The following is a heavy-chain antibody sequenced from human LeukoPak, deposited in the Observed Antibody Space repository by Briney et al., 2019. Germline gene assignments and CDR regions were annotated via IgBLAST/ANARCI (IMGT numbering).Heavy chain of an antibody. CDR1: GFTFSIYW. D-gene: IGHD5-24*01. CDR2: INSDGSTT. V-gene: IGHV3-74*01. J-gene: IGHJ4*02. Sequence: GGSLRLSCAASGFTFSIYWMHWVRQAPGKGLVWVSRINSDGSTTDYAGSVKGRFTISRDNAKNTLYLQMNSLSAEDMAVYFCVRDLDGYRGPSDYWGQGTLVTVSS. CDR3: VRDLDGYRGPSDY.